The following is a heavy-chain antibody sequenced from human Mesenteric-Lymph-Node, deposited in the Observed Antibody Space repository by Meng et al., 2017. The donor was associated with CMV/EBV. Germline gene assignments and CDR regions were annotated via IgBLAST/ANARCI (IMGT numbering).Heavy chain of an antibody. V-gene: IGHV4-34*01. CDR1: GGSFSGYY. J-gene: IGHJ4*02. D-gene: IGHD3-9*01. CDR2: INHSGST. CDR3: ARGSSYDILTGYFDY. Sequence: QVQLDHRGAGLLKPSETLSVTCAVYGGSFSGYYWNWIRQSPYKGLEWIGEINHSGSTTYNPSFTSRIIISVDTSTNQISLNMSSVTAADTAVYYCARGSSYDILTGYFDYWGQGALVTVSS.